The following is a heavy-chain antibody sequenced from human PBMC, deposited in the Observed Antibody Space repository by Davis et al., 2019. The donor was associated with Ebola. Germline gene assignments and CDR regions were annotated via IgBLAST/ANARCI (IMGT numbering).Heavy chain of an antibody. Sequence: GGSLRLSCKGSGYSFTSYWIGWVRQMPGKGLEWMGITYADDSDAAYSPSFQGQVTISADKSISTAYLQWSSLKASDTAIYYCARRLVTADDAFDIWGQGTMVTVSS. CDR2: TYADDSDA. J-gene: IGHJ3*02. CDR1: GYSFTSYW. D-gene: IGHD2-21*02. CDR3: ARRLVTADDAFDI. V-gene: IGHV5-51*01.